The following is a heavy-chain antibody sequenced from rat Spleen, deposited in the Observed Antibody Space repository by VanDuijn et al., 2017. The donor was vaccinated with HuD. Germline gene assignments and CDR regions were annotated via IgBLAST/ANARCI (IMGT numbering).Heavy chain of an antibody. CDR3: TTRPYYSSLNWFPY. J-gene: IGHJ3*01. V-gene: IGHV5-31*01. CDR1: GFTFNNYW. Sequence: EVQLVESGGGLVQPGRSLKLSCVASGFTFNNYWMTWIRQAPGKGLEWVASITHTGGSTYYRDSVKGRFTISRDNAKSTLYLQMDSLRSEDTATYYCTTRPYYSSLNWFPYWGQGTLVTVSS. CDR2: ITHTGGST. D-gene: IGHD1-2*01.